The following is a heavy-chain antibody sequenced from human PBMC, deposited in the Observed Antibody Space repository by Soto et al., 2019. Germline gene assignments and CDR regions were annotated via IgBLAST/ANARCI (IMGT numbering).Heavy chain of an antibody. V-gene: IGHV1-69*13. CDR3: ATYYNSGVFHFGS. CDR2: IIPTLGAA. D-gene: IGHD3-22*01. Sequence: ASVKVSCKASGGTFSNYAFSWVRQAPGQGLKWMGGIIPTLGAANFAQKFQGRLTITADESTSTAYMELSSLRSEDTAVYYCATYYNSGVFHFGSWGQGTLVTVS. CDR1: GGTFSNYA. J-gene: IGHJ4*02.